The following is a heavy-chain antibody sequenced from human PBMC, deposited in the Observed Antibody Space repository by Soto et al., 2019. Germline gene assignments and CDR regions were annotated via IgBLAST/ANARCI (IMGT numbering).Heavy chain of an antibody. J-gene: IGHJ4*02. Sequence: PGGSLRLSCAASGFTFSTYAMSWVRQAPGRGLEWVSSISGSGGSTYYADSVKGRFTISRDSSKNTLYLQMNSLRAEDTALYYCETTVTISSRPVYFDYWGQGILVPVYS. CDR2: ISGSGGST. CDR3: ETTVTISSRPVYFDY. V-gene: IGHV3-23*01. CDR1: GFTFSTYA. D-gene: IGHD3-9*01.